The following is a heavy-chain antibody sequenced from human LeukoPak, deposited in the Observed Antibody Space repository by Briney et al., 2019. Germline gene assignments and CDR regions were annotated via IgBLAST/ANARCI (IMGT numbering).Heavy chain of an antibody. CDR2: IYYSGST. CDR3: ARGRGSGYPIDY. CDR1: GDSFSYFY. J-gene: IGHJ4*02. V-gene: IGHV4-39*07. Sequence: SETLSLTCTVSGDSFSYFYWSWIRQPPEKGLEWIGSIYYSGSTYYNPSLKSRVTISVDTSKNQFSLKLSSVTAADTAVYYCARGRGSGYPIDYWGQGTLVTVSS. D-gene: IGHD3-3*01.